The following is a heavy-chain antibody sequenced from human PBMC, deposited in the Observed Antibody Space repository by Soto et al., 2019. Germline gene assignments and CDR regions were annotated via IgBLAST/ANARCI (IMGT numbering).Heavy chain of an antibody. V-gene: IGHV1-24*01. CDR1: GYPLSALS. CDR3: ATGFPYYDSHYYMDV. J-gene: IGHJ6*03. CDR2: FDPENGET. Sequence: VQLVQSGAAVKKPGASVRVSCKISGYPLSALSVHWVRQAPEKGPEWMGGFDPENGETIYAQKFQGRVTMTEDSSADTAYMEVSGLRSDDTAVYYCATGFPYYDSHYYMDVWGKGTTVIVSS. D-gene: IGHD3-22*01.